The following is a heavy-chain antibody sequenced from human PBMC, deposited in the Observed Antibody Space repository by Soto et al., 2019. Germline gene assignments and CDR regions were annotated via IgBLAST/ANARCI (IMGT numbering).Heavy chain of an antibody. CDR2: IYYSGST. CDR1: GGSISSGGYY. V-gene: IGHV4-31*03. J-gene: IGHJ4*02. Sequence: QVQLQESGPGLLKPSQTLSLTCTVSGGSISSGGYYWSWIRQHPGMGLEWIGYIYYSGSTFYNPSLTSRVTISLDTSKNQFSLKLNSVTAADTAVYYCAREAVAGTIDYWGQGTLVTVSS. D-gene: IGHD6-19*01. CDR3: AREAVAGTIDY.